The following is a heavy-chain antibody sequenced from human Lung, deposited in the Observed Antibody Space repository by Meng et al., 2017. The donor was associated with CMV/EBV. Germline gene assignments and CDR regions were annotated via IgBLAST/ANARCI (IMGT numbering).Heavy chain of an antibody. V-gene: IGHV4-38-2*02. D-gene: IGHD3-16*01. Sequence: SETLSLXXTVSGYSISSPYYWGWIRQPPGMGLEWIGSIYYSGNTYYNPSPKSRVTISVDTSKNQFSLKLSSVTAADTAVYYCARDRRGSYVTGWGYWGRGTXVTVSS. CDR2: IYYSGNT. CDR1: GYSISSPYY. CDR3: ARDRRGSYVTGWGY. J-gene: IGHJ4*02.